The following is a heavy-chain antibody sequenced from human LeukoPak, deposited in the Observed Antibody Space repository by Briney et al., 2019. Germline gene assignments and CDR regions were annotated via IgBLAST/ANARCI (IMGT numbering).Heavy chain of an antibody. J-gene: IGHJ4*02. CDR3: ARGLLGDGYRDY. V-gene: IGHV3-21*01. CDR1: GFAFSSYS. CDR2: ISSSSSYI. Sequence: GGSLRLSCAASGFAFSSYSMNWVRQAPGKGLEWVSSISSSSSYIYYADSVKGRFPISRDNAKNSLYLQMNSLRAKDTAVYYCARGLLGDGYRDYWGQGTLVTVSS. D-gene: IGHD5-24*01.